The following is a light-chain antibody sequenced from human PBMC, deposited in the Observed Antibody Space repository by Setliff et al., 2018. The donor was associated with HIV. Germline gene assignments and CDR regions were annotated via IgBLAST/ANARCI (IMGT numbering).Light chain of an antibody. J-gene: IGLJ1*01. CDR2: TNS. CDR1: NSNIGTTT. Sequence: QSVLTQSPSVSGTPGQRVTISCSGSNSNIGTTTVNWYQRLPGAAPKLLIYTNSHRPSGVPDRFSDSKSGTSASLAISGLQAEDEADYYCQSYDSSLSGYVFGTGTKVTVL. CDR3: QSYDSSLSGYV. V-gene: IGLV1-44*01.